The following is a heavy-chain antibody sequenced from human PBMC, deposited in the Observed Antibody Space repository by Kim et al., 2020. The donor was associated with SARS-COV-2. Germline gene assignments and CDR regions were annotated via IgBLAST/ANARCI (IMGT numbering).Heavy chain of an antibody. D-gene: IGHD1-26*01. CDR2: VSDNGGTT. CDR1: GFTFSDYY. Sequence: GGSLRLSCVASGFTFSDYYMSWIRQAPGKGLEWVACVSDNGGTTRYAASVKGRFTISRDNADNTLFLQMDSLTAEDTAVYYCAKNVWITGATYDPFDIWGKGTLVPVSS. V-gene: IGHV3-11*01. J-gene: IGHJ3*02. CDR3: AKNVWITGATYDPFDI.